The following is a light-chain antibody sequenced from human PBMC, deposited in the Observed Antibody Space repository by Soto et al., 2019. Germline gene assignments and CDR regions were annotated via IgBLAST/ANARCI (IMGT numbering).Light chain of an antibody. CDR3: AAWDGSLNGPV. Sequence: QSVVTQPPSASGTPGQRVTISCSGSISNIGSDTVNWYRQLPGTAPKLLIYRNNQRPSGVPDRFSGSKSGTSASLAISGLHSEDEADYYCAAWDGSLNGPVFGGGTKLTVL. J-gene: IGLJ2*01. CDR1: ISNIGSDT. CDR2: RNN. V-gene: IGLV1-44*01.